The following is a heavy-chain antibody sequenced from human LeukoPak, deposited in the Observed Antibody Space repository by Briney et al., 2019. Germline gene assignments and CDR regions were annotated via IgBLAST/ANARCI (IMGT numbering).Heavy chain of an antibody. CDR3: ARGGRGTRDLDL. J-gene: IGHJ2*01. V-gene: IGHV1-69*04. Sequence: SVKVSCKASGYTFTSYDNNWVRQAPGQGLEWMGRIIPILGIANYAQKFQGRVTITADKSTSTAYMELSSLRSEDTAVYYCARGGRGTRDLDLWGRGTLVTVSS. CDR1: GYTFTSYD. CDR2: IIPILGIA.